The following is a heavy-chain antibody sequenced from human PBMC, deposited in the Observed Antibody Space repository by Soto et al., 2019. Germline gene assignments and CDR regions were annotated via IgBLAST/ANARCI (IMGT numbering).Heavy chain of an antibody. D-gene: IGHD6-13*01. CDR2: ISAYNGNT. Sequence: ASMKVSCKASGYTFTSYGISWVRQAPGQGLEWMGWISAYNGNTNYAQKLQGRVTMTTDTSTSTAYMELRSLRSDDTAVYYCARDAAGTFYLGDLYYYYGMDVWGQGTTVTVSS. V-gene: IGHV1-18*01. CDR3: ARDAAGTFYLGDLYYYYGMDV. J-gene: IGHJ6*02. CDR1: GYTFTSYG.